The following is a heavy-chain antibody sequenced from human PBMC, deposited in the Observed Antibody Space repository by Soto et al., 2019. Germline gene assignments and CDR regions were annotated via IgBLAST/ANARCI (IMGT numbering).Heavy chain of an antibody. CDR3: AYSSTPFDY. Sequence: PGGSLRLSCAASGITFTSYALSWVRQAPGKGLEWVSGISGSGGSTYYADSVKGRFTISRDNSKNTLYLQMNSLRAEDTAVYYCAYSSTPFDYWGQGTLVTVSS. D-gene: IGHD6-13*01. CDR1: GITFTSYA. J-gene: IGHJ4*02. CDR2: ISGSGGST. V-gene: IGHV3-23*01.